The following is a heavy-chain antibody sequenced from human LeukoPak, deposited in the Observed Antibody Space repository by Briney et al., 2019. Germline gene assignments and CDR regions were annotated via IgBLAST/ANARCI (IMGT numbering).Heavy chain of an antibody. J-gene: IGHJ4*02. CDR2: ISYDGSNK. D-gene: IGHD2-15*01. CDR3: AKGAKDELLLH. V-gene: IGHV3-30*18. CDR1: GFTFSNYG. Sequence: GGSLRLSCAASGFTFSNYGMHWVRQAPVKGLEWVAVISYDGSNKYYADSVKGRFTISRDNSKNTLYLQMNSLRAEDTAVYYCAKGAKDELLLHWGQGTLVTVSS.